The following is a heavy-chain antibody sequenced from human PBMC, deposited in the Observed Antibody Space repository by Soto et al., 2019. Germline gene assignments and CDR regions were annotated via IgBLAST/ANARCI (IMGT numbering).Heavy chain of an antibody. J-gene: IGHJ4*02. CDR3: AGSAARHSAAFDY. CDR2: IYYSGST. V-gene: IGHV4-39*01. CDR1: GGSISSSSYY. Sequence: TSETLSLTCTVSGGSISSSSYYWGWIRQPPGKGLEWIGSIYYSGSTYYNPSLKSRVTISVDTSKNQFSLKLSSVTAADTAVYYCAGSAARHSAAFDYWGQGTLVTVSS. D-gene: IGHD6-6*01.